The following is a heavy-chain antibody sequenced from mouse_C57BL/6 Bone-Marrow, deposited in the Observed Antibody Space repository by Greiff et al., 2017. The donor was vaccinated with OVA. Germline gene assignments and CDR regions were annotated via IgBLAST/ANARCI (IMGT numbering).Heavy chain of an antibody. CDR3: AIRAAQSTWGY. D-gene: IGHD3-2*02. CDR1: GYTFTSYW. J-gene: IGHJ2*01. V-gene: IGHV1-55*01. Sequence: VQLQQPGAELVKPGASVKMSCKASGYTFTSYWITWVKQRPGQGLEWIGDIYPGSGSTNYNEKFKSKSTLTVDTSSSTAYLQLSSLTSEDSAGYCCAIRAAQSTWGYWGQGTTLTVSS. CDR2: IYPGSGST.